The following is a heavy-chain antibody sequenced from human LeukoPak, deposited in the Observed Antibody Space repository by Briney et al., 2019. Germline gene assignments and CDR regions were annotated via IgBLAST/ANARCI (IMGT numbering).Heavy chain of an antibody. CDR3: ANRWGTQVLGNNIDI. J-gene: IGHJ3*02. D-gene: IGHD2-8*02. CDR2: IYYSGST. Sequence: PSETLSLTCTVSGGSISSSSYYWGWIRQPPGKGLEWIGYIYYSGSTNYNPSLKSRVTISVDTSKNQFSLKLNSVTAEDTAVYYCANRWGTQVLGNNIDIWGQGTLVTVSS. V-gene: IGHV4-61*05. CDR1: GGSISSSSYY.